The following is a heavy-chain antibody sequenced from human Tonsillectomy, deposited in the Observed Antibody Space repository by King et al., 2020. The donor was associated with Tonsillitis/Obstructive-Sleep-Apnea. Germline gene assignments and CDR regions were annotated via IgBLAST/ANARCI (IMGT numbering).Heavy chain of an antibody. J-gene: IGHJ4*02. V-gene: IGHV4-39*01. CDR3: ERQDXXVPAANGXXXX. Sequence: MQLQESGPGLVKPSETLSLTCTVSGGSISSSSYYWGWIRQPPGKGLEWIGSIYYSGSTYYNPSLKSRVTISVDTSKTQFSLKLSSVTAADTAVYYCERQDXXVPAANGXXXXXGQGTLVTVSS. CDR2: IYYSGST. CDR1: GGSISSSSYY. D-gene: IGHD2-2*01.